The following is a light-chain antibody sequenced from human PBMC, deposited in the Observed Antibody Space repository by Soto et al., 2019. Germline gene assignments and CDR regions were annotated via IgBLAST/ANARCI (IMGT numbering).Light chain of an antibody. CDR3: QQSYSTPRT. J-gene: IGKJ1*01. V-gene: IGKV1-39*01. CDR2: AAS. Sequence: DIQMTQSPSSLSASVGDRVTITCRASQSISSYLNWYQEKPGKAPKLLMYAASSLQSGVPSRFSGSGSGTDFTLTISSLQPDDFATYHCQQSYSTPRTFGQGTKLDIK. CDR1: QSISSY.